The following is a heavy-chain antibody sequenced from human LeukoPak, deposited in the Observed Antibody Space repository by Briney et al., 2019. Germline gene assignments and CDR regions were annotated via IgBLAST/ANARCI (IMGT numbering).Heavy chain of an antibody. CDR3: ARESDNSGYDDDAFDI. CDR2: IYYSGST. V-gene: IGHV4-59*01. J-gene: IGHJ3*02. CDR1: GGSISSYY. Sequence: SETLSLTCTVSGGSISSYYWSWIRQPPGKGLEWIGYIYYSGSTNYNPSLKSRVTISVDTSKNQFSLKLSSVTAADTAVYYCARESDNSGYDDDAFDIWGQGTMVTVSS. D-gene: IGHD5-12*01.